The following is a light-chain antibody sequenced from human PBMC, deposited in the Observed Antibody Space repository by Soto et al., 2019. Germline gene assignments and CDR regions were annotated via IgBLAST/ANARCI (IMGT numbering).Light chain of an antibody. V-gene: IGKV1-39*01. CDR2: AAS. CDR3: QQSDSTPLT. Sequence: DIKMTQSPSSLSASVGDRVTITCRASQSISSYLNWYQQKPGKAPKLLIYAASSLQSGVPSRFSGSGSGTDFTLTISSLQPEDFATYYCQQSDSTPLTFGGGNKVEIK. CDR1: QSISSY. J-gene: IGKJ4*01.